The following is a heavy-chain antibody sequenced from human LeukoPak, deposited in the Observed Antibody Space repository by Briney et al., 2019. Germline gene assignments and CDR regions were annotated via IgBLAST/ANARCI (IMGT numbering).Heavy chain of an antibody. J-gene: IGHJ5*02. CDR1: GFIFSDYE. V-gene: IGHV3-48*03. CDR3: AGDRPGTTYGFAH. CDR2: ISGCGNTS. Sequence: GGSLRLSCVASGFIFSDYEMNWVRQAPGQGLEYISYISGCGNTSKFAASVQGRFVSSRDNAKNSLHLQMNSRRVEDTAFYYCAGDRPGTTYGFAHWGQGTLVSVSS. D-gene: IGHD1-14*01.